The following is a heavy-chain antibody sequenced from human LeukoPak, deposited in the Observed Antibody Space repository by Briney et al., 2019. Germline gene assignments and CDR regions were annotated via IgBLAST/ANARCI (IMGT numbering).Heavy chain of an antibody. J-gene: IGHJ5*02. CDR3: AKDPSHDYGDYWFDP. Sequence: PGGSLRLSCAASGFTFSSYGMHWVRQAPGKGLEWVVFIRYDGSNKYYADSVKGRFTISRDNSKNTLYLQMNSLRAEDTAVYYCAKDPSHDYGDYWFDPWGQGTLVTVSS. CDR2: IRYDGSNK. V-gene: IGHV3-30*02. CDR1: GFTFSSYG. D-gene: IGHD4-17*01.